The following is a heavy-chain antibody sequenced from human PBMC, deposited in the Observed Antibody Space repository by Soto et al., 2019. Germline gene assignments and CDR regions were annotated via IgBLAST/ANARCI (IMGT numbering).Heavy chain of an antibody. J-gene: IGHJ3*01. V-gene: IGHV1-69*01. Sequence: QVQLVQSGSEVKKPGSSVKVSCKVSGGTFSSFAISWVRQAPGQGLEWIGGIIPAIGTPDHAPKFRGRVTITADESTSTAYLELSSLTANDPAAYFFPRDSGRQAPGLWGQGTKVTVSS. CDR2: IIPAIGTP. CDR1: GGTFSSFA. CDR3: PRDSGRQAPGL.